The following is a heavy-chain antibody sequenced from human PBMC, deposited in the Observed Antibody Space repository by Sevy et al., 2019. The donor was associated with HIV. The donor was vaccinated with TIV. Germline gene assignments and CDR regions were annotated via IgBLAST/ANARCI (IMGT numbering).Heavy chain of an antibody. V-gene: IGHV1-24*01. CDR2: FDPEDGEK. CDR3: ATTKGYYENSGYPIDF. Sequence: ASVKVSCKVSGYILTEFSIHWVRQAHGKGLEWMGTFDPEDGEKIYAQKFQGRLTMTEDTSTDTAYMELSSLRSEDTAVYYCATTKGYYENSGYPIDFWGQGTLVTVSS. J-gene: IGHJ4*02. CDR1: GYILTEFS. D-gene: IGHD3-22*01.